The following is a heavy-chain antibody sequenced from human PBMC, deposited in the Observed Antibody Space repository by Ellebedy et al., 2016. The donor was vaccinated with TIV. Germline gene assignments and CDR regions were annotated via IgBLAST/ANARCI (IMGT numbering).Heavy chain of an antibody. CDR3: ARSGGDFYYYALDV. Sequence: AASVKVSCKASGYTFTGYYIHWVRQAPGHGLEWMGWISAYNGNTNYAQKFQDRVTMTTDTSTSTAYMELRSLRSDDTAVYYCARSGGDFYYYALDVWGQGATVTVSS. D-gene: IGHD2-15*01. CDR2: ISAYNGNT. CDR1: GYTFTGYY. V-gene: IGHV1-18*04. J-gene: IGHJ6*02.